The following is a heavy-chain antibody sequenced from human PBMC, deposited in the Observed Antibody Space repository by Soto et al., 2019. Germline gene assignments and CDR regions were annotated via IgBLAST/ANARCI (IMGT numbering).Heavy chain of an antibody. V-gene: IGHV4-59*01. CDR1: GGSISSYY. J-gene: IGHJ4*02. Sequence: SETLSLTCTVSGGSISSYYWSWIRQPPGKGLEWIGYIYYSGSTDYNPSLKSRLTISVDTSKNQFSLKLSSVTAADTAVYYCAGGYYDSSGYYFDYWGQGTLVTVSS. CDR2: IYYSGST. D-gene: IGHD3-22*01. CDR3: AGGYYDSSGYYFDY.